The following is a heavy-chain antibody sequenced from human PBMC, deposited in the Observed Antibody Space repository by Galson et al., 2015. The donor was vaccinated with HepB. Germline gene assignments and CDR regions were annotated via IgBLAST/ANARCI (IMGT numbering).Heavy chain of an antibody. CDR3: AKDKSSSYQNWFDP. J-gene: IGHJ5*02. D-gene: IGHD6-6*01. Sequence: SLRLSCAASGFTFSSYGMHWVRQAPGKGLEWVAVISYDGSNKYYADSVKGRFTISRDNSKNTLYLQMNSLRAEDTAVYYCAKDKSSSYQNWFDPWGQGTLVTVSS. V-gene: IGHV3-30*18. CDR2: ISYDGSNK. CDR1: GFTFSSYG.